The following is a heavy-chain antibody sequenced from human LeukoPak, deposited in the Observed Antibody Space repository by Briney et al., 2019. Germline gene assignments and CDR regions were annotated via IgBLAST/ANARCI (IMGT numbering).Heavy chain of an antibody. CDR2: INHSGST. D-gene: IGHD5-24*01. CDR1: GGSFSGYY. V-gene: IGHV4-34*01. Sequence: ASETLSLTCAVYGGSFSGYYWSWIRQPPGKGLEWIGEINHSGSTNYNPSLKSRVTISVDTSKNQFSLKLSSVTAADTAVYYCARGAVDGYRDYWGQGTLATVSS. J-gene: IGHJ4*02. CDR3: ARGAVDGYRDY.